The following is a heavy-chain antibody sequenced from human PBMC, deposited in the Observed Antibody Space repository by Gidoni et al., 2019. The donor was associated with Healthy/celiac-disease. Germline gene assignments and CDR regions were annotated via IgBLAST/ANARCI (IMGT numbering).Heavy chain of an antibody. V-gene: IGHV3-21*01. CDR3: ARSKKAESNYDFWSGYDY. J-gene: IGHJ4*02. D-gene: IGHD3-3*01. CDR1: GFTFSSYS. CDR2: ISSSSSYI. Sequence: EVQLVESGGGLVKPGGSLRLSCAASGFTFSSYSMNWVRQAPGKGLEWVSSISSSSSYIYYADSVKGRFTISRDNAKNSLYLQMNSLRAEDTAVYYCARSKKAESNYDFWSGYDYWGQGTLVTVSS.